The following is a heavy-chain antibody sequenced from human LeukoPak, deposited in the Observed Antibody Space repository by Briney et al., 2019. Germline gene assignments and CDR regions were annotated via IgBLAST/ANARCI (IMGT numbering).Heavy chain of an antibody. CDR3: AREWYDSSGYFDY. D-gene: IGHD3-22*01. Sequence: GRSLRLSCAASGFTFSSYAMHWPRQAPGKGLEGVAVISYDGSNKYYADSVKGRFTISRDNSKNTLYLKMNSLRAEDTAVYYCAREWYDSSGYFDYWGQGNLVTVSS. CDR1: GFTFSSYA. J-gene: IGHJ4*02. V-gene: IGHV3-30-3*01. CDR2: ISYDGSNK.